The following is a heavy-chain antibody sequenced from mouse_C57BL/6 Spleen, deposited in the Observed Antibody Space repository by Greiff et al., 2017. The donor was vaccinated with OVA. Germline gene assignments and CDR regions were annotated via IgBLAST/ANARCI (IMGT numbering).Heavy chain of an antibody. CDR2: IYPGDGDT. J-gene: IGHJ4*01. CDR3: ARRRGGYYNYYAMDY. Sequence: QVQLKESGAELVKPGASVKISCKASGYAFSSYWMNWVKQRPGKGLEWIGQIYPGDGDTNYNGKFKGKATLTADKSSSTAYMQLSSLTSEDSAVYFCARRRGGYYNYYAMDYWGQGTSVTVSS. V-gene: IGHV1-80*01. CDR1: GYAFSSYW. D-gene: IGHD2-3*01.